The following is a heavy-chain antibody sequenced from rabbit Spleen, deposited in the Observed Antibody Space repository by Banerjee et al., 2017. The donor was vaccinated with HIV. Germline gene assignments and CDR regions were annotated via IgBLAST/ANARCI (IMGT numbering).Heavy chain of an antibody. J-gene: IGHJ4*01. CDR3: ARDLTVFIGWNFNL. Sequence: QSLEESGGDLVKPGASLTLTCTASGFSFSSSYWICWVRQAPGKGLEWNGCIYTGDGTTYYASCAKGRFTISKPSSTSMTLQMTSLTAAVSATYFCARDLTVFIGWNFNLLGQGPLVAVS. CDR2: IYTGDGTT. D-gene: IGHD1-1*01. CDR1: GFSFSSSYW. V-gene: IGHV1S40*01.